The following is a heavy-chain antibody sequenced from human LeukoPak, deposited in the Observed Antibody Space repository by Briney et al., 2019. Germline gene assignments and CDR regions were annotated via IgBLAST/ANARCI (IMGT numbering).Heavy chain of an antibody. CDR1: GGSISSYY. Sequence: PSETLSLTCTVSGGSISSYYWTWIRQPPGKGLEWIGYIFYTGSTNYNPSLKSRVTISVDTSKNQVSLKLSSVTAADTAVYYCARGRGRYSYVGYGRIEYFDYWGQGTLVTVSS. CDR3: ARGRGRYSYVGYGRIEYFDY. CDR2: IFYTGST. V-gene: IGHV4-59*12. J-gene: IGHJ4*02. D-gene: IGHD5-18*01.